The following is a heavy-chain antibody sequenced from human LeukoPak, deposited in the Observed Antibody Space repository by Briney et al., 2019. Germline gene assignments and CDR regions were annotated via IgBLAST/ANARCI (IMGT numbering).Heavy chain of an antibody. CDR3: GKDFSCSFDY. D-gene: IGHD2-21*01. J-gene: IGHJ4*02. V-gene: IGHV3-30*02. Sequence: GGSLRLSCVASGFTFSNFGMHWVRQAPGKGLEWVSKIQINGNDKYYADSVKGRFTISRDNSKKMVYLQMNSLRAEDTAVCYCGKDFSCSFDYWGQGTLVTVSS. CDR2: IQINGNDK. CDR1: GFTFSNFG.